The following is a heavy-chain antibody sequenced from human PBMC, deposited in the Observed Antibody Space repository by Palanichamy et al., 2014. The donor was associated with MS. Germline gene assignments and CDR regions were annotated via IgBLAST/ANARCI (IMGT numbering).Heavy chain of an antibody. J-gene: IGHJ4*02. D-gene: IGHD6-6*01. CDR1: GFTFDDYA. V-gene: IGHV3-9*01. CDR3: AKGQFVRPYYFDY. Sequence: EVQLVESGGGLVQPGRSLRLSCAASGFTFDDYAMHWVRQAPGKGLEWVSGISWNSGSIGYADSVKGRFTISRDNAKNSLYLQMNSLRAEDTALYYCAKGQFVRPYYFDYWGQGTLVTVSS. CDR2: ISWNSGSI.